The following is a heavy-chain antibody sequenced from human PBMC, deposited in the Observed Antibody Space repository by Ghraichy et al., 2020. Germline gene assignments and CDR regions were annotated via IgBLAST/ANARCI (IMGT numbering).Heavy chain of an antibody. CDR3: AKDRYCGGDCYSDWYFDL. Sequence: GGSLRLSCAASGFTFSSYAMSWVRQAPGKGLEWVSAISGSGGSTHYADSVKGRFTISRDNSKNTLHLQMNSLRAEDTAVYYCAKDRYCGGDCYSDWYFDLWGRGTLVTVSS. CDR1: GFTFSSYA. V-gene: IGHV3-23*01. J-gene: IGHJ2*01. CDR2: ISGSGGST. D-gene: IGHD2-21*01.